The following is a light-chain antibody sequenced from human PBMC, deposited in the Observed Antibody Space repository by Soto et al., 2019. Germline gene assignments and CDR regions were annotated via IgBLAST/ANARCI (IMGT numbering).Light chain of an antibody. J-gene: IGKJ5*01. Sequence: VGTATLFTRAVSPGERERLSWRASQSVSSYLAWYQPKPGQAPRLLIYDASNRATGIPARFSGSGSGPDFTLTIRCLEPDDFAVYYCKLHGISHITLGHGTRLEI. CDR2: DAS. CDR3: KLHGISHIT. V-gene: IGKV3-11*01. CDR1: QSVSSY.